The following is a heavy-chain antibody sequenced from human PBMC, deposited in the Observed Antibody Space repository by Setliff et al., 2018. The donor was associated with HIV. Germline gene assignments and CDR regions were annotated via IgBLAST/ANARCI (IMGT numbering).Heavy chain of an antibody. D-gene: IGHD6-13*01. J-gene: IGHJ3*02. CDR1: GGSISSYY. V-gene: IGHV4-4*07. Sequence: SETLSLTCTVSGGSISSYYWSWIRQPAGKGLEWIGRIYTSGSTNYNPSLKSRVTISVDTSKNQFSLKLSSVTAADTAVYYCARLRFGIAAAGTDAFDIWGQGTMVTVSS. CDR3: ARLRFGIAAAGTDAFDI. CDR2: IYTSGST.